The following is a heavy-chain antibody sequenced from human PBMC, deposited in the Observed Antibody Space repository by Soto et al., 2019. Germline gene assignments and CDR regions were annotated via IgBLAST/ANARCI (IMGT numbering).Heavy chain of an antibody. CDR3: ARYYFDSSGYSNWFDP. D-gene: IGHD3-22*01. CDR2: IHYSGRT. V-gene: IGHV4-31*11. J-gene: IGHJ5*02. CDR1: AGAITSGAYY. Sequence: NPAETLSLTCAVSAGAITSGAYYFTCIRQHPWKGLEWIAYIHYSGRTYYNPSLKSRVTISVDTSNNQFSLKLSSVTAADTAVYYCARYYFDSSGYSNWFDPWGQGTLVTVSS.